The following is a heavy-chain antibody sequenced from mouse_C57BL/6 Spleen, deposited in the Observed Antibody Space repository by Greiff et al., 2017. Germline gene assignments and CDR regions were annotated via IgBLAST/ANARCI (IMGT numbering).Heavy chain of an antibody. CDR2: ISDGGSYT. Sequence: EVMLVESGGGLVKPGGSLKLSCAASGFTFSSYAMSWVRQTPEKRLEWVATISDGGSYTYYPDNVKGRFTISRDNAKNNLYLQMSHLKSEDTAMXYCARDGDYGSSHAMDYWGQGTSVTVSS. CDR3: ARDGDYGSSHAMDY. J-gene: IGHJ4*01. V-gene: IGHV5-4*01. CDR1: GFTFSSYA. D-gene: IGHD1-1*01.